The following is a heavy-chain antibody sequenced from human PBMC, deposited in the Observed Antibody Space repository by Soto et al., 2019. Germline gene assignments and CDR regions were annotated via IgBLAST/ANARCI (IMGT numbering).Heavy chain of an antibody. CDR3: ATKTGLYYYGMDV. CDR2: IFYSGST. CDR1: GGSINAFF. D-gene: IGHD3-10*01. J-gene: IGHJ6*02. V-gene: IGHV4-59*01. Sequence: QVQLQESGPGLVKPSETLSLTCTVSGGSINAFFWSWVRQPPGKGLESIGYIFYSGSTNYNPSLKSRVTIALDTSMTQFSLNMTSVTAADTAVYYCATKTGLYYYGMDVGGQVATVAVSS.